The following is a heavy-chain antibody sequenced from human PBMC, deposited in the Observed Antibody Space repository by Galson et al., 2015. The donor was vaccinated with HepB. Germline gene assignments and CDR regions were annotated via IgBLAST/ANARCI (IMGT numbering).Heavy chain of an antibody. CDR3: ARGGRGMGYYGMDV. Sequence: SLRLSCAASEFTFSGYAMHWVRQAPGKGLEWVAVISYDGSNKYYADSVKGRFTISRDNSKNTLYLQMNSLRAEDTAVYYCARGGRGMGYYGMDVWGKGTTVTVSS. J-gene: IGHJ6*04. V-gene: IGHV3-30*04. CDR1: EFTFSGYA. D-gene: IGHD1-14*01. CDR2: ISYDGSNK.